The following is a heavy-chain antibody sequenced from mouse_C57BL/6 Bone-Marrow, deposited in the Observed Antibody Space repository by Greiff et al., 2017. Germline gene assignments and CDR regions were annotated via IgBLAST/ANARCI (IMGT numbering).Heavy chain of an antibody. CDR3: ARIRKVYYDYSCDD. Sequence: QVTLKECGPGILQPSQTLSLTCSFSGYSLTTCGMGVGWIRHPAGKGLEWLAHIWWDDDKYYNPALKSQLTISKDTSKNQLFLKIANVDTADTATYYCARIRKVYYDYSCDDWGQGTTLTVSA. V-gene: IGHV8-8*01. J-gene: IGHJ2*01. CDR2: IWWDDDK. D-gene: IGHD2-4*01. CDR1: GYSLTTCGMG.